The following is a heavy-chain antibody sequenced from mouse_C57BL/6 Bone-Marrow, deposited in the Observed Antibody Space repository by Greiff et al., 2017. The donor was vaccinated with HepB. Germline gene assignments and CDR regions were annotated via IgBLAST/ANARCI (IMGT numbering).Heavy chain of an antibody. J-gene: IGHJ1*03. CDR1: GFTFSDYG. CDR2: ISSGSSTI. V-gene: IGHV5-17*01. CDR3: ARDTETKGYFDV. Sequence: EVMLVESGGGLVKPGGSLKLSCAASGFTFSDYGMHWVRQAPEKGLEWVAYISSGSSTIYYADTVKGRFTIARDNAKKTLFLQMTSLRSEDTAMYYCARDTETKGYFDVWGTGTTVTVSS.